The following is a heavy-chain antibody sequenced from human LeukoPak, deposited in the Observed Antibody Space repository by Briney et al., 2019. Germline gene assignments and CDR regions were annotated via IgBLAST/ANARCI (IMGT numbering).Heavy chain of an antibody. CDR1: GGSISRYY. D-gene: IGHD3-10*01. CDR2: IHSSGST. CDR3: ARGLYYYGSGSYVAFDI. J-gene: IGHJ3*02. Sequence: PSETLSLTCTVSGGSISRYYWSWIRQPAGKGLEWIGRIHSSGSTYYNPSLKSRVTISVDTSKNQFSLKLSSVTAADTAVYYCARGLYYYGSGSYVAFDIWGQGTMVTVSS. V-gene: IGHV4-4*07.